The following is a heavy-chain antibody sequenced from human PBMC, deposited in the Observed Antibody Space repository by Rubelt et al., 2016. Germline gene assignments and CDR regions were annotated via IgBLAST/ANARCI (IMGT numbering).Heavy chain of an antibody. CDR1: YY. Sequence: YYWGWIRQPPGKGLEWIGSIYYSGSTYYNPSLKSRVTISVDTSKNQFSLKLSSVTAADTAVYYCARSHYDSTGGAFDIWGQGTMVTVSS. CDR2: IYYSGST. CDR3: ARSHYDSTGGAFDI. D-gene: IGHD3-22*01. J-gene: IGHJ3*02. V-gene: IGHV4-39*07.